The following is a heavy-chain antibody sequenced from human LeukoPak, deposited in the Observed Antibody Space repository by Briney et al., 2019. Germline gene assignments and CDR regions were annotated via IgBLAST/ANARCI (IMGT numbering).Heavy chain of an antibody. CDR1: GFTFSSYE. Sequence: SGGSLRLSCAASGFTFSSYEMNWVRQAPGKGLEWVSYIISSGSTKLYADSVKGRFTISRDNAKNTLYLQMNSLRAEDTAVYYCARTIGSKNAFDIWGQGTMVTVSS. V-gene: IGHV3-48*03. CDR2: IISSGSTK. J-gene: IGHJ3*02. D-gene: IGHD1-26*01. CDR3: ARTIGSKNAFDI.